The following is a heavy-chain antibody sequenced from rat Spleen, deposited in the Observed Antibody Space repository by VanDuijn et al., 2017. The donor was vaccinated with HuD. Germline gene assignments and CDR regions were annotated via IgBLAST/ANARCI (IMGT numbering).Heavy chain of an antibody. Sequence: QVQLKESGPGLVQPSQTLSLTCAVSGFSLISNTIRWVRQPPGKGLEWMGVIWGNGNTNYNSAPKSRMSISRDTSKSQVFLKMNSVQTEDTAMYFCARLGDYWGQGVMVTVSS. CDR1: GFSLISNT. J-gene: IGHJ2*01. D-gene: IGHD5-1*01. V-gene: IGHV2-13*01. CDR3: ARLGDY. CDR2: IWGNGNT.